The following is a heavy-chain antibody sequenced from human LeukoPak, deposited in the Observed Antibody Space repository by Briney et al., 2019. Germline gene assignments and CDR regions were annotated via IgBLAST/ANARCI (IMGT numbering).Heavy chain of an antibody. CDR2: IYHSGST. CDR1: GGSVTSADYY. Sequence: SQTLSLTCSVSGGSVTSADYYWTWIRQSPVKGLEWIGYIYHSGSTYYNPSLKSRLTISLDTSKNQFSLKLSSVTAADTAVYYCARMYHFDGSGLPYGLDVWGQGTTVAVSS. J-gene: IGHJ6*02. CDR3: ARMYHFDGSGLPYGLDV. V-gene: IGHV4-30-4*01. D-gene: IGHD3-22*01.